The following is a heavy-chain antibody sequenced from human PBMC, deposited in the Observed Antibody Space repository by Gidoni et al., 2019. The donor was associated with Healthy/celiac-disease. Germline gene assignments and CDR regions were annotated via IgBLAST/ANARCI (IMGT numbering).Heavy chain of an antibody. Sequence: QLQLQESGPGLVKPSETLSLTCTVSGGSISSSSYYWGWIRQPPGKGLEWIGSIYYSGSTYYNPSLKSRVTISVDTSKNQFSLKLSSVTAADTAVYYCARPVAVAGDYFDYWGQGTLVTVSS. CDR2: IYYSGST. J-gene: IGHJ4*02. D-gene: IGHD6-19*01. CDR3: ARPVAVAGDYFDY. CDR1: GGSISSSSYY. V-gene: IGHV4-39*01.